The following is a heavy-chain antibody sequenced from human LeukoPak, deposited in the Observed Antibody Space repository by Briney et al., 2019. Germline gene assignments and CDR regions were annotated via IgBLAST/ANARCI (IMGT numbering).Heavy chain of an antibody. CDR1: GFTSGDYP. CDR2: IRSKAHGGTT. V-gene: IGHV3-49*04. D-gene: IGHD3-22*01. J-gene: IGHJ3*02. Sequence: SGGSLRLSCTASGFTSGDYPMNWVRQAPGKGLEWVGFIRSKAHGGTTEYAASVKGRFTISRDDSKTLVYLQMNSLRTEDTAVYFCARDGAEGDNSAFDMWGQGTVVTVSS. CDR3: ARDGAEGDNSAFDM.